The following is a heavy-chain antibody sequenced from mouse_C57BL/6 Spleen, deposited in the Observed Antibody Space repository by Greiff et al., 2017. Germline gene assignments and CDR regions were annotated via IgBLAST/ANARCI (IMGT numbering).Heavy chain of an antibody. D-gene: IGHD1-1*02. J-gene: IGHJ4*01. CDR2: IYPSDSET. CDR1: GYTFTSYW. Sequence: VQLQQPGAELVRPGSSVKLSCKASGYTFTSYWMEWVKQWPGQGLEWIGNIYPSDSETHYNQKFTDKATLTVDKSSSTAYMQLSSLTSEDSAVYYGAMGSLYYYAMDYWGQGTSVTVSS. CDR3: AMGSLYYYAMDY. V-gene: IGHV1-61*01.